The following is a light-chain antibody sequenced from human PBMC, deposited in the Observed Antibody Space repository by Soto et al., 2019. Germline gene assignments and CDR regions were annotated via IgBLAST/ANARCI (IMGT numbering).Light chain of an antibody. J-gene: IGLJ2*01. V-gene: IGLV2-11*01. Sequence: QSVLTQPASVSGSPGQSITISCTGTSSDVGGYNYVSWYQQHPGKAPKLMIYDVSKRPSGVPDRFSGSKSGNTASLTISGLQAEDEADYYCCSYAGSYTLVVFGGGTKVTVL. CDR3: CSYAGSYTLVV. CDR2: DVS. CDR1: SSDVGGYNY.